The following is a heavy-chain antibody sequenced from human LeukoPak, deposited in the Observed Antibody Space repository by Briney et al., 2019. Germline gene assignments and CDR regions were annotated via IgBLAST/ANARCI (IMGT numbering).Heavy chain of an antibody. CDR1: GGSIDITNY. V-gene: IGHV4-4*02. CDR3: TRENRPFCPFAY. J-gene: IGHJ4*02. Sequence: SETLSLTCGVSGGSIDITNYWSWVRLAPGKGLEWIGEISHGGATNYNPSLRSRVAMSLDRANNQFSLSLTSVTAADTAVYYCTRENRPFCPFAYWGQGVLVTVSS. D-gene: IGHD2/OR15-2a*01. CDR2: ISHGGAT.